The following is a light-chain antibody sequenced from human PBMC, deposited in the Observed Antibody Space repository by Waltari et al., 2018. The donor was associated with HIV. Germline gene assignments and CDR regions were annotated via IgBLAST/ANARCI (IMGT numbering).Light chain of an antibody. CDR2: STN. V-gene: IGLV1-44*01. J-gene: IGLJ2*01. Sequence: QSVLTQPPSASGTPGQRVTISCSGGSSNIGSTSVHWYQQLPGTAPRLLLYSTNQRPSRVPDRFSGSKSGTSATLGITGLQTGDEADYYCGTWDSGLSAVVFGGGTKLTVL. CDR1: SSNIGSTS. CDR3: GTWDSGLSAVV.